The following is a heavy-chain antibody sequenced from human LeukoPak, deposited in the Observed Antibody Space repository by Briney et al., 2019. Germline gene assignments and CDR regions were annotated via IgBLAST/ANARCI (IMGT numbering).Heavy chain of an antibody. D-gene: IGHD6-13*01. Sequence: GASVKVSCKASGGTFSSYAISWVRQAPGQGLEWMGRIVPIFGTANYAQKFQGRVTITTDESTGTACMELSSLRSEDTAVYCCASVLAAAGRTYWGQGTLVTVSS. V-gene: IGHV1-69*05. CDR1: GGTFSSYA. J-gene: IGHJ4*02. CDR2: IVPIFGTA. CDR3: ASVLAAAGRTY.